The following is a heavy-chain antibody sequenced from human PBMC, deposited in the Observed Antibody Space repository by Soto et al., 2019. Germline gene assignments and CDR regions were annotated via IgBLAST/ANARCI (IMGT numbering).Heavy chain of an antibody. Sequence: QVHLQESGPGQVRPSQTLSLSCSVSGGSISRGAYFWTWIRQFPGKGLEWIAYISYTGATYYNPSLKSRVTRLADTSKNQFSLKLNSVTSADTAVYYCARGGPVSVSPAWQLLGYFDYWGQGTLVTVSS. CDR3: ARGGPVSVSPAWQLLGYFDY. CDR1: GGSISRGAYF. CDR2: ISYTGAT. D-gene: IGHD2-15*01. V-gene: IGHV4-31*03. J-gene: IGHJ4*02.